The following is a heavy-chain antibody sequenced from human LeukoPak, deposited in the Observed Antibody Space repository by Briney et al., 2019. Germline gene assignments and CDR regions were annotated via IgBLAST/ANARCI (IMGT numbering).Heavy chain of an antibody. CDR1: GFTFDDYG. J-gene: IGHJ6*03. V-gene: IGHV3-20*04. Sequence: GGSLRLSCAASGFTFDDYGMSWVRQAPGKGLEWVSGINWNGGSTGYADSVKGRFTISRDNAKNSLYLQMNSLRAEETALYYCARIGYDILTGYSRRDYYYYYMDVWGKGTTVTVSS. CDR3: ARIGYDILTGYSRRDYYYYYMDV. D-gene: IGHD3-9*01. CDR2: INWNGGST.